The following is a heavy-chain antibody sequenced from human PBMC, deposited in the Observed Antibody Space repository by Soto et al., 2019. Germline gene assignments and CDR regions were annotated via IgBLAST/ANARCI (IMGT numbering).Heavy chain of an antibody. Sequence: PGGSLRLSCAVSGFTFSTYSMTWVRQAPGKGLEWLSYISSSGSSIYYADSVKGRFTISRDNARNSLYLQMNSLRDEDTAVYYCARSTPYCTSTTCSESYRYGMDVWGQGTMVTVSS. CDR1: GFTFSTYS. CDR2: ISSSGSSI. D-gene: IGHD2-2*01. V-gene: IGHV3-48*02. CDR3: ARSTPYCTSTTCSESYRYGMDV. J-gene: IGHJ6*02.